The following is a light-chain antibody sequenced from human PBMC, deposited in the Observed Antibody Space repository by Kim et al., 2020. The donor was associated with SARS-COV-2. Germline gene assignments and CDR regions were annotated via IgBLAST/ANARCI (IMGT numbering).Light chain of an antibody. CDR3: QQSYSSPIT. CDR1: QSISSY. J-gene: IGKJ5*01. V-gene: IGKV1-39*01. CDR2: AAS. Sequence: DIQMTQSPSSLSVSVGDRVTITCRASQSISSYLNWYQQKPGKAPKLLMSAASTLQSGVPSRFSGSGSGTDFILTISSLQPEDFATYYCQQSYSSPITFGQGTRLEIK.